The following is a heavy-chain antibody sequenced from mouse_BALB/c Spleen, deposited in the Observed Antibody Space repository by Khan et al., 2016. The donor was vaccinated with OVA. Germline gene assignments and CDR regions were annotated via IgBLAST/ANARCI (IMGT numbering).Heavy chain of an antibody. J-gene: IGHJ2*01. CDR1: GYTFTTYW. Sequence: QVQLQQSGAELAKPGASVKMSCKASGYTFTTYWMHWVKQRPGQGLEWIGYINPTSGYTDYNEKFTDRAILSADKSSSTAYMQLSSLTSEDSAVYYSTRDRSDYWGQGTTLTVSS. CDR3: TRDRSDY. CDR2: INPTSGYT. V-gene: IGHV1-7*01.